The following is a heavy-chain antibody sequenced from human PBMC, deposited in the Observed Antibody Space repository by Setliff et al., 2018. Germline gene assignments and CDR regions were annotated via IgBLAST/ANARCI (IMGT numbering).Heavy chain of an antibody. J-gene: IGHJ6*03. D-gene: IGHD3-10*01. CDR3: ARGSRFGTIVYKGDYYMDV. Sequence: ASVKVSCKTSGYTFTTYAISWMRQAPGQGLEWMGWSNTNTGNPSYAQDFTGRFVFSLDTAVSTAYLQIISLKAEDTAIYYCARGSRFGTIVYKGDYYMDVWGKGTTVTVSS. CDR1: GYTFTTYA. CDR2: SNTNTGNP. V-gene: IGHV7-4-1*02.